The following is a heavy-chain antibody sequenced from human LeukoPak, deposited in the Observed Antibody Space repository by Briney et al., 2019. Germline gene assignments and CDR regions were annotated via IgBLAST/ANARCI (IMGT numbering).Heavy chain of an antibody. CDR1: GFTFSNYA. V-gene: IGHV3-30*04. CDR3: ARDHYGGKYFDY. CDR2: ISYDGSNK. J-gene: IGHJ4*02. Sequence: GGSLRLSCAASGFTFSNYAMHWVRQAPGKGLEWVSLISYDGSNKYYADSVKGRFTVSRDNSKNTLYLQMSSLRAEDPAVYYCARDHYGGKYFDYWGQGTLVTVSS. D-gene: IGHD4-23*01.